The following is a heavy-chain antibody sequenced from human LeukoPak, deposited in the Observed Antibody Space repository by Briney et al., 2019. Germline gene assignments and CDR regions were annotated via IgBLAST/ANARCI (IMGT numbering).Heavy chain of an antibody. D-gene: IGHD6-6*01. CDR1: GGTFSSYA. V-gene: IGHV1-69*05. CDR2: IIPIFGTA. J-gene: IGHJ6*03. Sequence: ASVKVSCKSSGGTFSSYAISWGRQAPGQGLEWMGRIIPIFGTANYAQKFQGRVTITTDESTSTAYMELSSLRSEDTAVYYCARVPTSSSIAALDDGYYYMDVWGKGTTVAVPS. CDR3: ARVPTSSSIAALDDGYYYMDV.